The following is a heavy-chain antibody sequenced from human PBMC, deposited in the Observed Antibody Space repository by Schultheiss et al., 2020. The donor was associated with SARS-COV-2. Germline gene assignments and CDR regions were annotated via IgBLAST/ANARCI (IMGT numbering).Heavy chain of an antibody. V-gene: IGHV4-38-2*01. CDR1: GYSISSGYY. Sequence: SETLSLTCAVSGYSISSGYYWGWIRQPPGKGLEWIGSIYHSGSTYYNPSLKSRVTISVDTSKNQFSLKLSSVTAADTAVYYCARVNRIHLGELSSYYYYYYYMDVWGKGTTVTVSS. CDR2: IYHSGST. D-gene: IGHD3-16*02. J-gene: IGHJ6*03. CDR3: ARVNRIHLGELSSYYYYYYYMDV.